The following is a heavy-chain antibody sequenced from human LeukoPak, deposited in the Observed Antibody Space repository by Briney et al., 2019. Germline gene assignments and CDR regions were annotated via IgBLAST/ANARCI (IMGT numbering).Heavy chain of an antibody. CDR2: IYYSGST. J-gene: IGHJ4*02. V-gene: IGHV4-39*01. Sequence: GLXWIGSIYYSGSTYYNPSLKSRVTISVDTSKNQFSLKLSSVTAADTAVYYCARAGRGSGYLSYWGQGTLVTVSS. CDR3: ARAGRGSGYLSY. D-gene: IGHD3-3*01.